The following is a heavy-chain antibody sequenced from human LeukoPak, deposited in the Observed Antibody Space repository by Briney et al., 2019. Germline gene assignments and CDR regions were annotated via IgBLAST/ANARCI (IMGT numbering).Heavy chain of an antibody. V-gene: IGHV1-2*02. Sequence: ASVKVSCKASGYTFTGYYMHWVRQAPGQGLEWMGWINPNSGGTNYAQKFQGRVTMTRDTSIGTAYMELSRLRSDDTAVYYCARDSEYSSSSDYWGQGTLVTVSS. J-gene: IGHJ4*02. D-gene: IGHD6-6*01. CDR2: INPNSGGT. CDR1: GYTFTGYY. CDR3: ARDSEYSSSSDY.